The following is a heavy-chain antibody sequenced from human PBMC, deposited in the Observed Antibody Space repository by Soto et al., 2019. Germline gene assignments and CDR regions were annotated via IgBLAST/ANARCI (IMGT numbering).Heavy chain of an antibody. CDR3: ASKGITGTNAYYYYYGMDV. CDR2: IYHSGST. Sequence: SETLSLTCAVSSGSISSSNGWSWVRQPPGKGLEWIGEIYHSGSTNYNPSLKSRVTISVDKSKNQFSLKLSSVTAADTAVYYCASKGITGTNAYYYYYGMDVWGQGTTVTVSS. J-gene: IGHJ6*02. V-gene: IGHV4-4*02. D-gene: IGHD1-20*01. CDR1: SGSISSSNG.